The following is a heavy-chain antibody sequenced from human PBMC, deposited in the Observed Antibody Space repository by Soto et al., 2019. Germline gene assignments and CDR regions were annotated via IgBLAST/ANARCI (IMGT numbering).Heavy chain of an antibody. D-gene: IGHD1-1*01. CDR1: GFTFSSYG. Sequence: GGSLRLSCAASGFTFSSYGMHWVRQAPGKGLEWVSAISGSGGSTYYADSVKGRFTISRDNSKNTLYLQMNSLRAEDTAVYYCAKDCLGTLEYFDYWGQGTLVTVSS. CDR2: ISGSGGST. J-gene: IGHJ4*02. V-gene: IGHV3-23*01. CDR3: AKDCLGTLEYFDY.